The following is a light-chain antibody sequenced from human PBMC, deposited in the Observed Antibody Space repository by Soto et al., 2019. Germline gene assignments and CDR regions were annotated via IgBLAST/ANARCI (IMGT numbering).Light chain of an antibody. CDR3: SSYTSSNSNV. CDR1: SSDVGGSNY. J-gene: IGLJ1*01. V-gene: IGLV2-14*03. Sequence: QSALTQPASVSGSPGQSITISCTGTSSDVGGSNYVSWYQQLPGKAPKLMVSDVSNRPSGVSNRFSGSKSGNTASLTISGLQAEDVAHYYCSSYTSSNSNVFGTGTMLTVL. CDR2: DVS.